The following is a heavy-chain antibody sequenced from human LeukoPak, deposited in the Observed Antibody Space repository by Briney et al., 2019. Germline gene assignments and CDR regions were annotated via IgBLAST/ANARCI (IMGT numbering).Heavy chain of an antibody. J-gene: IGHJ4*02. D-gene: IGHD4-17*01. Sequence: GGSLRLSCAASGFTFSSYGMHWVRQAPGKGLEWVAVISYDGSNKYYADSVKGRFTISRDNSKNTLYLQMNSLRAEDTAVYYCAKDPRVNTYGDYGNYFDYWGQGTLVTVSS. CDR3: AKDPRVNTYGDYGNYFDY. CDR2: ISYDGSNK. CDR1: GFTFSSYG. V-gene: IGHV3-30*18.